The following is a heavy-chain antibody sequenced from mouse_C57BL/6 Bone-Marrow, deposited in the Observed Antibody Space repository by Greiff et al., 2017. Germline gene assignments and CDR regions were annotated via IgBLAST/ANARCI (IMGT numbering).Heavy chain of an antibody. J-gene: IGHJ1*03. CDR2: ISDGGSYT. CDR3: ARDQDYGSAYWYVDV. V-gene: IGHV5-4*01. CDR1: GFTFSSYA. D-gene: IGHD1-1*01. Sequence: EVNVVESGGGLVKPGGSLKLSCAASGFTFSSYAMSWVRQTPEKRLEWVATISDGGSYTYYPDNVKGRFTISRDNAKNNLYLQMSHLKSEDTAMYYCARDQDYGSAYWYVDVWGTGTTVTVSS.